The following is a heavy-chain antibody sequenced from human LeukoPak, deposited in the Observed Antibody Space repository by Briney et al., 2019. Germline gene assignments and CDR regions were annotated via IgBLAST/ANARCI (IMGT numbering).Heavy chain of an antibody. CDR2: IYYSGST. CDR1: GXSISSSRFY. D-gene: IGHD3-10*01. J-gene: IGHJ4*02. CDR3: ARHQFYGSGSYYFDY. Sequence: SETLSLTCTVCGXSISSSRFYGGWIRQPPGKGLEWIASIYYSGSTYYNPSLKSRVTISVDTSKNQFALKVSSVTAADTALYYCARHQFYGSGSYYFDYWGQGTLVTVSS. V-gene: IGHV4-39*01.